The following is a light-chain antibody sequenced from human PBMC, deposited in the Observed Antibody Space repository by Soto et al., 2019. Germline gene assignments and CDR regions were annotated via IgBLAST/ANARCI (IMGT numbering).Light chain of an antibody. Sequence: TRMTQSPLSLSASVGDRVTITCRASQTIRSYLNWYQQKSGKAPEVLISDASNLQSGVPSRFSGTGSGTDFTLTISSLQPEDAATYYCQQSYNTPLTLGGGTKVDIK. CDR3: QQSYNTPLT. J-gene: IGKJ4*01. V-gene: IGKV1-39*01. CDR2: DAS. CDR1: QTIRSY.